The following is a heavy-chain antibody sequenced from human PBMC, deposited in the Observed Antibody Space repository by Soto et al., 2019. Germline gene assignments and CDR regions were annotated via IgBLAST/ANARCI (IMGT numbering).Heavy chain of an antibody. J-gene: IGHJ6*02. CDR2: FDPEDGET. D-gene: IGHD3-16*02. CDR3: ATATSHHDYVWGSYRQNRYYYYGMDV. CDR1: GYTLTELS. V-gene: IGHV1-24*01. Sequence: ASVKVSCKVSGYTLTELSMHWVRQAPGKGLEWMGGFDPEDGETIYAQKFQGRVTMTEDTSTDTAYMELSSLRSEDTAVYYCATATSHHDYVWGSYRQNRYYYYGMDVWGQGTTVTVSS.